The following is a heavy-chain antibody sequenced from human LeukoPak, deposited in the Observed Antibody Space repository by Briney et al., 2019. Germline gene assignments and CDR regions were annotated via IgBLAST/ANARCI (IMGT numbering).Heavy chain of an antibody. V-gene: IGHV3-33*01. CDR1: GFTFSTYA. CDR2: IWYDGSNE. CDR3: AREVDCSGGRCYRGEFDY. Sequence: GGSLRLSCATSGFTFSTYAIHWVREAPGKGLEGVAVIWYDGSNEHYVDSVKGRFTISRDNSRKTLYLQMNSLRVEDTAVYYCAREVDCSGGRCYRGEFDYWGQGTLVTVSS. D-gene: IGHD2-15*01. J-gene: IGHJ4*02.